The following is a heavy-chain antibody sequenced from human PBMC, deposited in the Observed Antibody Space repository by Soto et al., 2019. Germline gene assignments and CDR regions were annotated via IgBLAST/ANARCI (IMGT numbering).Heavy chain of an antibody. V-gene: IGHV2-5*02. J-gene: IGHJ4*02. D-gene: IGHD3-9*01. CDR3: AHSPRSLLRYRRGSFDY. Sequence: QITLKESGPTLVKPTQTLTLTCTFSGFSLSTSGVGVGWIRQPPGKALEWLALIYWDDDKRYSPSLKSRLTITKDTSKNQVVLTMTNMDPVDTATYYCAHSPRSLLRYRRGSFDYWGQGTLVTVSS. CDR2: IYWDDDK. CDR1: GFSLSTSGVG.